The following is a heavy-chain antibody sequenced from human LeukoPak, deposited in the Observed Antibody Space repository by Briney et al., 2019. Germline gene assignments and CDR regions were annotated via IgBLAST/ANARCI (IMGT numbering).Heavy chain of an antibody. D-gene: IGHD2-2*01. CDR1: GFTFGDYA. CDR3: TRVKDIVVVPAAPPQYFDY. CDR2: IRSKAYGGTT. V-gene: IGHV3-49*04. Sequence: GGSLRLSCTASGFTFGDYAMSWVRQAPGKGLEWVGFIRSKAYGGTTEYAASVKGRFTISRDDSKSIAYLQMNSLKTEDTAVYYCTRVKDIVVVPAAPPQYFDYWGQGTLVTVSS. J-gene: IGHJ4*02.